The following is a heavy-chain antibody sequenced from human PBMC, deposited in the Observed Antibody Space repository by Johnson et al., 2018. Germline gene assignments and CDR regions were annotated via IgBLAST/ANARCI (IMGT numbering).Heavy chain of an antibody. CDR1: GFTLSSYG. CDR3: EGEIAAAATGGND. Sequence: QVQLVQSGGGVVQPGRSLRLSCAASGFTLSSYGMHWVRQAPGRGLEWVAAISKDGNNKMYGESGKGRFTIPRDNSKNTASLQMNSLRPEDTAVYYCEGEIAAAATGGNDRGEGPLVTVSS. J-gene: IGHJ4*02. CDR2: ISKDGNNK. D-gene: IGHD6-13*01. V-gene: IGHV3-30*03.